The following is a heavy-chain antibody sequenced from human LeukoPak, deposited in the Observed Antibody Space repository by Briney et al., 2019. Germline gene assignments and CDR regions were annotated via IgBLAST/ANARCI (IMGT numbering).Heavy chain of an antibody. CDR3: ATSITMLVVTFDY. CDR2: FDPEDGET. CDR1: GHTLTELS. Sequence: ASVKVSCKVSGHTLTELSIHWVRQAPGKGLEWMGGFDPEDGETIYAQKFQGRVTMTEDTSTDTAYMELSSLRSEDTALYYCATSITMLVVTFDYWGQGTLVTVSS. V-gene: IGHV1-24*01. J-gene: IGHJ4*02. D-gene: IGHD3-22*01.